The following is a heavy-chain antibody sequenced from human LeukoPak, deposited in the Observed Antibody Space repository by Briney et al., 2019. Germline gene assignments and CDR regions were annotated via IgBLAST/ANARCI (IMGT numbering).Heavy chain of an antibody. CDR1: GYSISSGYY. J-gene: IGHJ3*02. Sequence: PSATLSLTCAVSGYSISSGYYWGWIRQPPGKGLEWIGGIYHSGSTYYNPSLKSRVTISVDTSTNQFSLKLSSVTAADTAVYYCARPISWARGAFDIWGQGTMVTVSS. V-gene: IGHV4-38-2*01. D-gene: IGHD1-26*01. CDR2: IYHSGST. CDR3: ARPISWARGAFDI.